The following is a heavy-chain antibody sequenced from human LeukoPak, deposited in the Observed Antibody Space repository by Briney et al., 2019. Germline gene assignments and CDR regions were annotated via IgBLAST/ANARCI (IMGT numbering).Heavy chain of an antibody. CDR3: ARHAGADYSSWNYFDY. V-gene: IGHV3-21*01. CDR2: ISSSRTYI. J-gene: IGHJ4*02. CDR1: GFTFSSYT. D-gene: IGHD6-13*01. Sequence: PGGSLRLSCAASGFTFSSYTMNWVRQAPGKGLEWVSSISSSRTYIYYADSVKGRFTISRDNAKNSLYLQMNSLRAEDTAVYYCARHAGADYSSWNYFDYWGQGTLVTVSS.